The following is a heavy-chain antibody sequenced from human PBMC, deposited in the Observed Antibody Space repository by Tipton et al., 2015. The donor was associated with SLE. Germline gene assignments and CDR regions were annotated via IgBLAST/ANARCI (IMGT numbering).Heavy chain of an antibody. D-gene: IGHD3-22*01. Sequence: TLSLTCTVSGGSISSHYWSWIRQPPGKGLEWIGYIYYSGSTNYNPSLKSRVTISVDTSKNQFSLKLSSVTAADTAVYYCASIRITMIVVVTSDAFDIWGQGTMVTVSS. J-gene: IGHJ3*02. V-gene: IGHV4-59*11. CDR2: IYYSGST. CDR3: ASIRITMIVVVTSDAFDI. CDR1: GGSISSHY.